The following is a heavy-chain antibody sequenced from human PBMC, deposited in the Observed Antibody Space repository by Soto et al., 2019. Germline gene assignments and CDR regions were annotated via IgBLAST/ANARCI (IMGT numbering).Heavy chain of an antibody. CDR3: ARRLSPGFDH. J-gene: IGHJ4*02. CDR2: IYHGDSDT. Sequence: GESLKISCKGSGYSFTNYWIAWVRQMPGKGLEWMGLIYHGDSDTRYSPSFQGQVTISADKSISTAYLQWSSLKASDTAMYYCARRLSPGFDHWGQGTLVTVSS. V-gene: IGHV5-51*01. D-gene: IGHD3-16*01. CDR1: GYSFTNYW.